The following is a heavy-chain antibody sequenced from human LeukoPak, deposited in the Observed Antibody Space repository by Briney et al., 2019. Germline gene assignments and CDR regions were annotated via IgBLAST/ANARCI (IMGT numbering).Heavy chain of an antibody. D-gene: IGHD1-26*01. J-gene: IGHJ4*02. CDR2: IYYSGST. V-gene: IGHV4-39*07. Sequence: PSETLSLTCTVSGGSISSSSYYWGWIRQPPGKGLEWIGSIYYSGSTYYNPSLKSRVTISVDTSKNQFSLKLSSVTAADTAVYYCARGYSGSYEAFDYWGQGTLVTVSS. CDR3: ARGYSGSYEAFDY. CDR1: GGSISSSSYY.